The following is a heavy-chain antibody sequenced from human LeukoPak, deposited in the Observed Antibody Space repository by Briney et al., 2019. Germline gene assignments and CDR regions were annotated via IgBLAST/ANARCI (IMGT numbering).Heavy chain of an antibody. J-gene: IGHJ4*02. V-gene: IGHV4-38-2*02. D-gene: IGHD1-26*01. Sequence: SATLSLTWTVSDYSTSSGNFWGWNRPPQGKGLGLIREINHSGSTNYNPSLKSRVTISEDTSKNQISLQLSAVPAADTALYYGARLVGSYFDYCGQGTLVTVSS. CDR1: DYSTSSGNF. CDR2: INHSGST. CDR3: ARLVGSYFDY.